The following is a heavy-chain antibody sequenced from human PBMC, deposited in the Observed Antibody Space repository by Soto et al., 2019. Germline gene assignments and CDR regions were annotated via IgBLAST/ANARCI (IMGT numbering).Heavy chain of an antibody. Sequence: GGSLRLSCAASGFTFDDYAMHWVRQAPGKGLEWVSGISWNSGSIGYADSVKGRFTISRDNAKNSLYLQMNSLRAEDTALYYCAKDKGAGTNYPWLDPWGQGTLVTVSS. V-gene: IGHV3-9*01. CDR3: AKDKGAGTNYPWLDP. J-gene: IGHJ5*02. D-gene: IGHD6-13*01. CDR2: ISWNSGSI. CDR1: GFTFDDYA.